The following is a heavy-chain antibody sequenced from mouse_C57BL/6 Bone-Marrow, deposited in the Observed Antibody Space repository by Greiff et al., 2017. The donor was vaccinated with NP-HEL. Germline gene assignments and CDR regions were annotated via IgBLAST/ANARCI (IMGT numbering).Heavy chain of an antibody. V-gene: IGHV1-5*01. J-gene: IGHJ2*01. CDR2: IYPGNSDT. Sequence: EVKLVESGTVLARPGASVKMSCKTSGYTFTSYWMHWVKQRPGQGLEWIGAIYPGNSDTSYNQKFKGKAKLTAVTSASTAYMELSSLTNEDSAVYYCVSPITTVVATGKNYFDYWGQGTTLTVSS. D-gene: IGHD1-1*01. CDR1: GYTFTSYW. CDR3: VSPITTVVATGKNYFDY.